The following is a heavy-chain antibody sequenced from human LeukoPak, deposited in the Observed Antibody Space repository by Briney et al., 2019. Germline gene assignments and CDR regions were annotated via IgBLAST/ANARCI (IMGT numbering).Heavy chain of an antibody. D-gene: IGHD4-23*01. CDR2: IWYDGSNK. Sequence: GGSLRLSCAASGFTFSSYWMHWVRQAPGKGLEWVAVIWYDGSNKYYADSVEGRFTISRDSSKNTLYLQMNSLRAEDTAVYYCARDLGGASDYWGQGTLVTVSS. CDR1: GFTFSSYW. J-gene: IGHJ4*02. CDR3: ARDLGGASDY. V-gene: IGHV3-33*08.